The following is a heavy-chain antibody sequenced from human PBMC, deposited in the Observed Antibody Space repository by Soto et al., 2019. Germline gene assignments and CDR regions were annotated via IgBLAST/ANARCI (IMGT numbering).Heavy chain of an antibody. V-gene: IGHV3-30*18. D-gene: IGHD3-3*01. CDR3: AKVGVARQFDY. CDR1: GFTFSSYG. Sequence: GGSLRLSCAASGFTFSSYGMHWVRQAPGKGLEWVAVISYDGSNKYYADSVKGRFTISRDNSKNTLYLQMNSLRAEDTAVYYCAKVGVARQFDYWGQGTLVTVSS. CDR2: ISYDGSNK. J-gene: IGHJ4*02.